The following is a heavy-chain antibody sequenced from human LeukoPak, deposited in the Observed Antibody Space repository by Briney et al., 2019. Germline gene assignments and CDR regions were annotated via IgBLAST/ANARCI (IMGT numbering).Heavy chain of an antibody. CDR2: ISHDGSTK. Sequence: GRSLRLSCAASGFTFSTSGMHWVRQAPGKGLEWVAVISHDGSTKFYADSVKGRFTISRDNSKNTLDLQMFSLRAEDTAVYYCAKEPTSYSSGWYFHHWGQGTLVTVSS. CDR1: GFTFSTSG. V-gene: IGHV3-30*18. CDR3: AKEPTSYSSGWYFHH. D-gene: IGHD6-25*01. J-gene: IGHJ1*01.